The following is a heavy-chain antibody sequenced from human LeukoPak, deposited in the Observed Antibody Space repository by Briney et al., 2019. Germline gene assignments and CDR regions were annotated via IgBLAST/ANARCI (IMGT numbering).Heavy chain of an antibody. CDR2: IKQDGSKK. V-gene: IGHV3-7*04. J-gene: IGHJ4*02. CDR3: VRGDGDLFDY. Sequence: GGSLRLSCVASGFPFSSYWMTWVRQAPGKGLEWVANIKQDGSKKSYVDSVKGRFTISRDNAKNSIHLQMSSLRAEDSAVYYCVRGDGDLFDYWGQGTLVSVSS. CDR1: GFPFSSYW. D-gene: IGHD4-17*01.